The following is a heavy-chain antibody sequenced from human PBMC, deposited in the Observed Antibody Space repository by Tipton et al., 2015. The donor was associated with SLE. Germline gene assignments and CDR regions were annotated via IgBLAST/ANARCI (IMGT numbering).Heavy chain of an antibody. V-gene: IGHV4-34*01. Sequence: TLSLTCTVSGGSISGQYWSWISQPPGKGLEWIGEINHSGRSNSNPPLTSRVTMSVDTSKNQFSLNLTSVTAADTAVYYCASLRISGVLTGSYEYGMDVWGQGTAVTVSS. D-gene: IGHD3-3*01. CDR1: GGSISGQY. J-gene: IGHJ6*02. CDR3: ASLRISGVLTGSYEYGMDV. CDR2: INHSGRS.